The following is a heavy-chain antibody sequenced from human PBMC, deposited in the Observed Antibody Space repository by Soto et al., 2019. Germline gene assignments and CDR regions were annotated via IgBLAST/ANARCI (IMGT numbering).Heavy chain of an antibody. CDR3: ARAPYDYVWGSYRYSTYYFDY. J-gene: IGHJ4*02. CDR2: IYYSGST. D-gene: IGHD3-16*02. Sequence: TLSLTGTVSGGSISSGGYYWSWIRQHPGKGLEWIGYIYYSGSTYYNPSLKSRVTISVDTSKNQFSLKLSSVTAADTAVYYCARAPYDYVWGSYRYSTYYFDYWGQGTLVTVSS. CDR1: GGSISSGGYY. V-gene: IGHV4-31*03.